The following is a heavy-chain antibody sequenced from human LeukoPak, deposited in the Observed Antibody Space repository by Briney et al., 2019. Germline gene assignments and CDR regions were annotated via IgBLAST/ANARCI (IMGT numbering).Heavy chain of an antibody. J-gene: IGHJ6*02. CDR2: IYYSGST. D-gene: IGHD1-1*01. CDR3: ARASTNYCYYVMDV. CDR1: GGSISSYY. V-gene: IGHV4-59*01. Sequence: SETLSRTCTVSGGSISSYYWSWIRQPPGKGLEWIGYIYYSGSTNYYPSLKSRVTISVDTSKNQFSLKLSSVTAADTAVYYCARASTNYCYYVMDVWGQGTTVTVSS.